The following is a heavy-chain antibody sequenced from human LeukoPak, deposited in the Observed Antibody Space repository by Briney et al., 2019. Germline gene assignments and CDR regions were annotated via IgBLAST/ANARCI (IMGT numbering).Heavy chain of an antibody. J-gene: IGHJ4*02. CDR1: GYTFTSYC. CDR2: INPSGGST. Sequence: ASVKVSCKASGYTFTSYCMHWVRQAPGQGLEWMGLINPSGGSTSYAQKFQGRVTMTRDTSTSTVYMELSSLRSEDTAVYYCARDPSYDSSGYYSPGGDYWGQGTLVTVSS. D-gene: IGHD3-22*01. V-gene: IGHV1-46*01. CDR3: ARDPSYDSSGYYSPGGDY.